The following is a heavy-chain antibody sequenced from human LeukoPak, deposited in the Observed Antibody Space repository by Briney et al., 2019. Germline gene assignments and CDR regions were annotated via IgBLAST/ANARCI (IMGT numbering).Heavy chain of an antibody. CDR1: GFTFSNYA. V-gene: IGHV3-23*01. CDR2: ISGSGAST. Sequence: GGSLRLSCAASGFTFSNYAMSWARQAPGKGLEWVSSISGSGASTYYADSVKGRFTISRDNSKNTLYLQMNSLRAEDTAVYYCAKGIAAGPLYYFDSWGQGTLVTVSS. J-gene: IGHJ4*02. CDR3: AKGIAAGPLYYFDS. D-gene: IGHD6-13*01.